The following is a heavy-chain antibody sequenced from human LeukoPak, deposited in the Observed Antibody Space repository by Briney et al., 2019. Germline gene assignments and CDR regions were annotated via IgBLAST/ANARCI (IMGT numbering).Heavy chain of an antibody. CDR3: ARGLMTADFDY. Sequence: SETPSLTCTVSGGSISSYYWSWIRQPPGKGLEWIGYIYYSGSTNYNPSLKSRVTISVDTSKNQFSLKLSSVTAADTAVYYCARGLMTADFDYWGQGTLVTVSS. CDR1: GGSISSYY. V-gene: IGHV4-59*01. CDR2: IYYSGST. D-gene: IGHD2-2*01. J-gene: IGHJ4*02.